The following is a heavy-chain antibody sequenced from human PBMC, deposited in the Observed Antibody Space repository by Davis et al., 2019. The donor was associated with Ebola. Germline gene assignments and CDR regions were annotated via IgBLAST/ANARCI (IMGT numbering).Heavy chain of an antibody. CDR1: GFTFSSYS. Sequence: GESLKISCAASGFTFSSYSMTWFRQAPGKGLEWVSVIGSGGGDIQYEDFVKGRFTISRDNSKNTLYLQMNSLRAEDTAIYYCAKYITTSPSRYFDPWGQGTLVTVSS. V-gene: IGHV3-23*01. D-gene: IGHD3-3*01. CDR3: AKYITTSPSRYFDP. J-gene: IGHJ5*02. CDR2: IGSGGGDI.